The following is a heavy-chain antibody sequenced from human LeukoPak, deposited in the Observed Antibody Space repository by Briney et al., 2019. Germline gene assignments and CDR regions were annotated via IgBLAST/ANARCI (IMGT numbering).Heavy chain of an antibody. D-gene: IGHD3-22*01. Sequence: KPGGSLRLSCAASGFTLSNAWMSWVRQAPGKGLEWVGRIKSKTAGGTTDFAAPVKGRFTISRDDSKNTLHLEMNSLKTEDTAVYYCTYYYDSSGSHPTRNFDYWGQGTLVTVSS. CDR2: IKSKTAGGTT. CDR3: TYYYDSSGSHPTRNFDY. CDR1: GFTLSNAW. V-gene: IGHV3-15*01. J-gene: IGHJ4*02.